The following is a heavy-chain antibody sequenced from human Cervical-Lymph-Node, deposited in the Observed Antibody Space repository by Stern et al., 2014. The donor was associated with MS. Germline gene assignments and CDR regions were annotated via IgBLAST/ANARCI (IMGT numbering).Heavy chain of an antibody. CDR2: YDPQHGET. V-gene: IGHV1-24*01. J-gene: IGHJ6*02. CDR1: GYTLTEMS. CDR3: ATHRGRVTYYYGLDV. D-gene: IGHD2-21*02. Sequence: EQLVESGAEVKKPGASVKVSCKVSGYTLTEMSMHWGRPATGKGLEWMGGYDPQHGETVYAQKIQGRVTMAEDRSTDTAYMELTSLRSDDTAVYYCATHRGRVTYYYGLDVWGQGTTVTVSS.